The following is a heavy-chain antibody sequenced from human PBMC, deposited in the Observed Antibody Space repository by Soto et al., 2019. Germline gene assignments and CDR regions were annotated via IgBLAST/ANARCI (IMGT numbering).Heavy chain of an antibody. CDR1: GGNFRSQSIS. Sequence: QVQLVQSGAEVKKPGSSVKVSCKASGGNFRSQSISISWVRQAPGQGLEWMGRAITVLGVANYAQKFQGRVTTAADKVRSTVYMVLRGLGCEDTTVYYCVRDRDVAAPGSGETDYYYGMDVWGPGTTVTVSS. CDR3: VRDRDVAAPGSGETDYYYGMDV. CDR2: AITVLGVA. D-gene: IGHD6-13*01. V-gene: IGHV1-69*08. J-gene: IGHJ6*02.